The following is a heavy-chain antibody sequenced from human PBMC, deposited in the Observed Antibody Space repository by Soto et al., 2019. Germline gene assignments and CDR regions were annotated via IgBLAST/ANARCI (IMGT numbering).Heavy chain of an antibody. Sequence: ASVKVSCKASGGTFSSYAISWVRQAPGQGLEWMGGIIPIFGTANYAQKFQGRVTITADESTSTAYMELSSLRSEDTAVYYCAARSNAAKGYYYGMDVWGQGTTVTVSS. J-gene: IGHJ6*02. CDR1: GGTFSSYA. V-gene: IGHV1-69*13. D-gene: IGHD6-13*01. CDR3: AARSNAAKGYYYGMDV. CDR2: IIPIFGTA.